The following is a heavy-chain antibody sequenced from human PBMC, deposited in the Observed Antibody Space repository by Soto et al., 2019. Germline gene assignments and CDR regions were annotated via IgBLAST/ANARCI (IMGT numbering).Heavy chain of an antibody. J-gene: IGHJ4*02. CDR2: IKQDGSEK. CDR3: ARDIRKWLRSPAYYFDY. V-gene: IGHV3-7*05. D-gene: IGHD5-12*01. CDR1: GFTFSSYW. Sequence: HPGGSLRLSCAASGFTFSSYWMSWVRQAPGKGLEWVANIKQDGSEKYYVDSVKGRFTISRDNAKNSLYLQMNSLRAEDTAVYYCARDIRKWLRSPAYYFDYWGQGTLVTVSS.